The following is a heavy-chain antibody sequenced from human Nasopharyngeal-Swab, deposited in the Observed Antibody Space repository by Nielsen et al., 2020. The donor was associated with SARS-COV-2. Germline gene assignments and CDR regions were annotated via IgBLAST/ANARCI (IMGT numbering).Heavy chain of an antibody. D-gene: IGHD2-2*01. Sequence: ASVKVSCKASEDTFTSYGISWERQDPGQGLEWMGWISAYNGNTNYAQNLQGRVTMTTDTSTSTAYMELRSLRSDDTAVYYCARVVPRGAFDIWGQGTMVTVSS. CDR2: ISAYNGNT. CDR3: ARVVPRGAFDI. J-gene: IGHJ3*02. V-gene: IGHV1-18*01. CDR1: EDTFTSYG.